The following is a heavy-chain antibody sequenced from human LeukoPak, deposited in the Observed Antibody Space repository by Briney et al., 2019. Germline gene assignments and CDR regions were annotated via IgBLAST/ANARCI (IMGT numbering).Heavy chain of an antibody. V-gene: IGHV1-8*01. D-gene: IGHD3-22*01. CDR1: GHTFTSYD. CDR2: MNPNSGNT. Sequence: ASVKVSCKASGHTFTSYDINWVRQATGQGLEWMGWMNPNSGNTGYAQKFQGRVTMTRNTSISTAYMELSSLRSEDTAVYYCAKAPYDSSGYHDYWGQGTLVTVSS. J-gene: IGHJ4*02. CDR3: AKAPYDSSGYHDY.